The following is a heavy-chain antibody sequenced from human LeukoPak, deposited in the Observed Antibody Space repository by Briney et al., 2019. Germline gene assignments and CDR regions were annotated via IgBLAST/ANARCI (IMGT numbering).Heavy chain of an antibody. D-gene: IGHD3-10*01. CDR3: ARAYGSGSTFDY. J-gene: IGHJ4*02. CDR1: GFTFSSAW. V-gene: IGHV3-66*02. CDR2: IYSGGST. Sequence: PGGSLRLSCAASGFTFSSAWMSWVRQAPGKGLEWVSVIYSGGSTYYADSVKGRFTISRDNSKNTLYLQMNSLRAEDTAVYYCARAYGSGSTFDYWGQGTLVTVSS.